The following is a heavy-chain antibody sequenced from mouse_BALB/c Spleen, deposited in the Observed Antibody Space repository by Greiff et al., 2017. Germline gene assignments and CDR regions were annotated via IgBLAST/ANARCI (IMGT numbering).Heavy chain of an antibody. CDR1: GFTFSDYG. CDR3: ARELRDYAMDY. CDR2: ISNLAYSI. V-gene: IGHV5-15*02. Sequence: EVLLVEPGGGLVQPGGSRKLSCAASGFTFSDYGMAWVRQAPGQGPEWVAFISNLAYSIYYADTVTGRFTISRENAKNTLYLEMSSLRSEDTAMYYCARELRDYAMDYWGQGTSVTVSA. J-gene: IGHJ4*01.